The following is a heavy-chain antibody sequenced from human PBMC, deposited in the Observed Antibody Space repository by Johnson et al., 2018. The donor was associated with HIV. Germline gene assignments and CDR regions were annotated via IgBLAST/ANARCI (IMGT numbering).Heavy chain of an antibody. V-gene: IGHV3-15*01. J-gene: IGHJ3*02. CDR3: ARSIAAAGTDAFDI. CDR1: GFTFSNAW. D-gene: IGHD6-13*01. Sequence: VQLMESGGVVVQPGGSLRLSCAASGFTFSNAWMSWARQAPGKGLEWVGRIKSKTDGGTTDYAAPVKGRFTISRDDSKNTLYLQMNSLRAEDTAVYYCARSIAAAGTDAFDIWGQGTMVTVSS. CDR2: IKSKTDGGTT.